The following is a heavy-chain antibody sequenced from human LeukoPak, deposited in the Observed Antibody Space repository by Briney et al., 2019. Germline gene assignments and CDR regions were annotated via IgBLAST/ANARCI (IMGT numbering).Heavy chain of an antibody. J-gene: IGHJ2*01. CDR3: ARGYYYDSSGYHAKDYWYFDL. CDR2: IYYSGST. CDR1: GGSIGSGDYY. V-gene: IGHV4-30-4*01. D-gene: IGHD3-22*01. Sequence: SETLSLTCTVSGGSIGSGDYYWSWIRQPPGKGLEWIGYIYYSGSTYYNPSLKSRVTISVDTSKNQFSLKLSSVTAADTAVYYCARGYYYDSSGYHAKDYWYFDLWGRGTLVTVSS.